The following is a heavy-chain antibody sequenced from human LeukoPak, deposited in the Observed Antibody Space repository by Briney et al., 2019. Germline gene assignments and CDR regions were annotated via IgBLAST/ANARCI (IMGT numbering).Heavy chain of an antibody. CDR2: INSDGSST. CDR3: ARDRADYVWGSPLGEDY. D-gene: IGHD3-16*01. CDR1: GFTFSSYW. V-gene: IGHV3-74*01. Sequence: GGSLRLSCAASGFTFSSYWMHSVRQAPGKGLEWVSRINSDGSSTSYADSVKGRFTISRDNAKNTLYLQMNSLRAEDTAVYYCARDRADYVWGSPLGEDYWGQGTLVTVSS. J-gene: IGHJ4*02.